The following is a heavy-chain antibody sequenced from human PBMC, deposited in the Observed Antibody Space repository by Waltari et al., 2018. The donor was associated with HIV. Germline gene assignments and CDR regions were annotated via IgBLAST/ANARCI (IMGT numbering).Heavy chain of an antibody. V-gene: IGHV3-15*01. CDR1: QLTFEDVW. CDR2: IKSKRDGGAT. J-gene: IGHJ3*01. D-gene: IGHD5-12*01. Sequence: EVQVVESGGGLVKPGGSLRVSCASFQLTFEDVWMTGVRQAPGKGLEWVGRIKSKRDGGATDYAASVKGRFVISRDDSQNTLYLQMSGLRTEDTAMYYCTTGGYPTEAFDVWGQGTMVTVSP. CDR3: TTGGYPTEAFDV.